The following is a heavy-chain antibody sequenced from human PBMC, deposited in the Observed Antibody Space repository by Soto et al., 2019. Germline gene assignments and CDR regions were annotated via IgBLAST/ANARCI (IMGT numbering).Heavy chain of an antibody. CDR1: GYSFTNYG. Sequence: QDQLVQSGVEVKKPGASVKVSCKASGYSFTNYGITWVRQAPGQGFEWMGWISAYNGNTNYAQKFQGRVTLTTDASMSTAYCELRSLRADDTAVYYCARDRGVAPPVAGNTHYYYYMDVWGKGTTVTVSS. CDR3: ARDRGVAPPVAGNTHYYYYMDV. V-gene: IGHV1-18*01. CDR2: ISAYNGNT. D-gene: IGHD6-19*01. J-gene: IGHJ6*03.